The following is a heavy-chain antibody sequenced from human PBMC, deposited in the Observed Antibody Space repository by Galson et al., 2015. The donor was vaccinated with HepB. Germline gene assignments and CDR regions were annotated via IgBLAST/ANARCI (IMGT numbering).Heavy chain of an antibody. V-gene: IGHV3-30*18. CDR2: ISYDGSNK. Sequence: SLRLSCAASGFTFSSYGMHWVRQAPGKGLEWVAVISYDGSNKYYADSVKGRFTISRDNSKNTLYLQMNSLRAEDTAVYYCAKGAEKDYGVVWVPLGYYGMDVWGQGTTVTVSS. D-gene: IGHD4-17*01. CDR1: GFTFSSYG. J-gene: IGHJ6*02. CDR3: AKGAEKDYGVVWVPLGYYGMDV.